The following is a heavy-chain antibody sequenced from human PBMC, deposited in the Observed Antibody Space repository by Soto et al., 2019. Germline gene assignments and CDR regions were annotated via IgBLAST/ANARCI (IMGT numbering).Heavy chain of an antibody. Sequence: QVQLVQSGAEVKKPGSSVRVSCKTSGDSFSKYTVNWVRQAPRQGLEWMGGFIPRLGTTNFAQTLQGRVTITADQSMNTVYMELSSLRSEDKARYSCARGRGLYNSGRSQLDAWGQGTLVTVSS. V-gene: IGHV1-69*01. CDR3: ARGRGLYNSGRSQLDA. CDR2: FIPRLGTT. CDR1: GDSFSKYT. D-gene: IGHD1-1*01. J-gene: IGHJ5*02.